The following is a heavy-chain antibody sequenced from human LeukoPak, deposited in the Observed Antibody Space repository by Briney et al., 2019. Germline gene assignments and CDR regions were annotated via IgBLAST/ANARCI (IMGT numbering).Heavy chain of an antibody. CDR1: GFTFSTYG. Sequence: GGSLRLSCAASGFTFSTYGMSWVRQAPGKGLEWVSAISGSGGGTYFADSVKGRFTISRDNSKNTLYLQMNSLRREDTAVFSCARERSSGSYYDYWGQGTLVTVSS. CDR2: ISGSGGGT. J-gene: IGHJ4*02. CDR3: ARERSSGSYYDY. D-gene: IGHD1-26*01. V-gene: IGHV3-23*01.